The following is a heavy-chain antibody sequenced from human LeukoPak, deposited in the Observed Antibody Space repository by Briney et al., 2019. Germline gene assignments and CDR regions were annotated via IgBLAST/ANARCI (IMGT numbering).Heavy chain of an antibody. CDR3: AKDQGVVGSYDY. D-gene: IGHD3-10*01. CDR2: IQYDGSIE. CDR1: GFTFSTFG. V-gene: IGHV3-30*02. Sequence: GGSLRLSCAASGFTFSTFGMNWVRQAPDKGLEWVAFIQYDGSIEYYADSVKGRFTISRDNSKNTLYLQMNSLRGDDTAVYYCAKDQGVVGSYDYWGHGTLVTVSS. J-gene: IGHJ4*01.